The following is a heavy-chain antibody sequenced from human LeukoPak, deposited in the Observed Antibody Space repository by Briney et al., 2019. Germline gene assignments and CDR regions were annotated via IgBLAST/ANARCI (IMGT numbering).Heavy chain of an antibody. CDR1: GDFISSSTYY. J-gene: IGHJ6*03. CDR3: ARDVRGSSGRYYYYYMDV. Sequence: SETLSLTCTVSGDFISSSTYYWGWIRQPPGKGLEWIGSISYSGSTYYNPSLKSRVTISVDTSKNQFSLKLSSVTAADTAVFYCARDVRGSSGRYYYYYMDVWGKGTTVTVSS. V-gene: IGHV4-39*07. D-gene: IGHD3-22*01. CDR2: ISYSGST.